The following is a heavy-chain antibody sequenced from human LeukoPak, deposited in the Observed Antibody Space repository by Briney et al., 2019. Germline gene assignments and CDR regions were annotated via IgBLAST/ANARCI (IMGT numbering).Heavy chain of an antibody. J-gene: IGHJ4*02. CDR3: TRDES. Sequence: GGSLRLSCEGSGFTFSIYWTSWVRQAPGKGLKWVANIKEDGSEKYYVDSVKGRFTISKDNATNSLYLQMNSLRAEDTAVYYCTRDESWGQGTLVTVSS. CDR2: IKEDGSEK. V-gene: IGHV3-7*01. CDR1: GFTFSIYW.